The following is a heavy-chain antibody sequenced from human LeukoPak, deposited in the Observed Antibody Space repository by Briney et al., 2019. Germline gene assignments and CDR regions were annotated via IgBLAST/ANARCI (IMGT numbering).Heavy chain of an antibody. J-gene: IGHJ6*02. CDR3: ARDTGTGGSYYYYYYGMDV. CDR2: ISYDGSNK. Sequence: GGSLRLSCAASGFTFSSYAMHWVRQAPGKGLEWVAVISYDGSNKYYADSVKGRSTISRDNSKNTLYLQMDSLRAEDTAVYYCARDTGTGGSYYYYYYGMDVWGQGTTVTVSS. CDR1: GFTFSSYA. D-gene: IGHD1-14*01. V-gene: IGHV3-30-3*01.